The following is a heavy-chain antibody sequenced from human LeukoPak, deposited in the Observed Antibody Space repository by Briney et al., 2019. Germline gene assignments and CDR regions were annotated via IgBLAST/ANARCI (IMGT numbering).Heavy chain of an antibody. CDR2: IYYSGST. J-gene: IGHJ4*02. CDR1: GGSISSYY. Sequence: PSETLSLTCTVSGGSISSYYWSWIRRPPGKGLEWIGYIYYSGSTNYNPSLKSRVTISVDTSKNQFSLKLSSVTAADTAVYYCARDGGGYYSSYFDYWGQGTLVTVSS. V-gene: IGHV4-59*01. CDR3: ARDGGGYYSSYFDY. D-gene: IGHD3-22*01.